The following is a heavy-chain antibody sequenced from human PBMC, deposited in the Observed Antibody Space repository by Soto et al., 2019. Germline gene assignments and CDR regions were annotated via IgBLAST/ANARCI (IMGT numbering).Heavy chain of an antibody. CDR1: GGSTSPYY. J-gene: IGHJ4*02. CDR3: ARGRPCELYDY. Sequence: QVQLQESGPGLVKASETLSLTCTVSGGSTSPYYWSWLRQPPGKGLEWIGFFDYSGGARYNPSLKSRATISLETSENQISLQMSSMTGAHTTVYFCARGRPCELYDYWGQGSRGTVSS. D-gene: IGHD1-7*01. V-gene: IGHV4-59*01. CDR2: FDYSGGA.